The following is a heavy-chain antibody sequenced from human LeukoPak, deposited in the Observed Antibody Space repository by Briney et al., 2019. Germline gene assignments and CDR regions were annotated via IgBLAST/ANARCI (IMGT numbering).Heavy chain of an antibody. CDR3: AKPSGSGVDY. V-gene: IGHV3-21*01. D-gene: IGHD1-26*01. Sequence: GGSLRLSCAASGFTFSSYSMNWVRQAPGKGLEWVSSISSSSSYIYYADSVKGRFTISRDNSKNTLYLQMNSVRSEDTALYYCAKPSGSGVDYWGQGTRVTVSS. J-gene: IGHJ4*01. CDR1: GFTFSSYS. CDR2: ISSSSSYI.